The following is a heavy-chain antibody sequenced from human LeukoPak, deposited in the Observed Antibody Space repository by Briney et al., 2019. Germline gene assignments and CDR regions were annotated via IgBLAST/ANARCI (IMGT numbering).Heavy chain of an antibody. CDR2: INPISGGT. D-gene: IGHD3-22*01. V-gene: IGHV1-2*02. CDR3: AREITMIAVVISSSAFDI. CDR1: GYTFTGYY. J-gene: IGHJ3*02. Sequence: ASVKVSCKASGYTFTGYYMHWVRQAPGQGLEWMGWINPISGGTNYAQKFQGRVTMTRDTSISTAYMELSTLRSDDTAVYYCAREITMIAVVISSSAFDIWGQGTMVTVSS.